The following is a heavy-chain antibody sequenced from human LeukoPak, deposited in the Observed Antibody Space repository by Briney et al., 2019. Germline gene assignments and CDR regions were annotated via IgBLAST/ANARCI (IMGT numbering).Heavy chain of an antibody. CDR3: ATAPPSTTYRSTWEQDY. J-gene: IGHJ4*02. V-gene: IGHV3-23*01. D-gene: IGHD6-13*01. CDR1: GFTFSSYA. CDR2: ISGSGGST. Sequence: GGSLRLSCAASGFTFSSYAMTWVRQAPGKGLEWVSAISGSGGSTYYADSMKGRFTISRDSSKNTLYLQMNSLRAEDTAVYYCATAPPSTTYRSTWEQDYWGQGTLVTVSS.